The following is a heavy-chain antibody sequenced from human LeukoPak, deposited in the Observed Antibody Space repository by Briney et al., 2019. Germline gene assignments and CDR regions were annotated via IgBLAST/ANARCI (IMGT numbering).Heavy chain of an antibody. J-gene: IGHJ5*02. V-gene: IGHV3-9*01. CDR3: AKDSSGYDWNWFDP. CDR1: GFTVSSSS. Sequence: SLRLSCTVSGFTVSSSSMSWVRQAPGKGLEWVSGISWNSGSIGYADSVKGRFTISRDNAKNSLYLQMNSLRAEDTALYYCAKDSSGYDWNWFDPWGQGTLVTVSS. D-gene: IGHD5-12*01. CDR2: ISWNSGSI.